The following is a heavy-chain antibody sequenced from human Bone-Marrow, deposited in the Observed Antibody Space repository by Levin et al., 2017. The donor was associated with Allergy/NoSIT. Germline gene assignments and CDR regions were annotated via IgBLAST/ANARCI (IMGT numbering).Heavy chain of an antibody. D-gene: IGHD4/OR15-4a*01. V-gene: IGHV5-51*01. CDR2: IYPVDSDS. CDR1: GYTFNTYW. J-gene: IGHJ6*02. Sequence: TGGSLRLSCQYSGYTFNTYWIGWVRQMPGKGLEWMGLIYPVDSDSKYSRSFRGQVTISADKSINVAYLHWSSLKASDTATYYCSSRGSRDYDYGIDVWGQGTMVTVSS. CDR3: SSRGSRDYDYGIDV.